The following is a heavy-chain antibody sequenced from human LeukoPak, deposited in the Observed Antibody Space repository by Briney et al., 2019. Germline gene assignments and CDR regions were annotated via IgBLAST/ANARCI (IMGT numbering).Heavy chain of an antibody. J-gene: IGHJ4*02. D-gene: IGHD2/OR15-2a*01. CDR2: IYYSGST. Sequence: SETLSLTCTVSGGSISTSYWSWIRQPPGKGLEWIGYIYYSGSTNYNPSLKSRVTISVDTSKNHFSLRLSSVTAADTAVYYCAREVLGGYFDYWGQGTLVTVSS. CDR3: AREVLGGYFDY. V-gene: IGHV4-59*01. CDR1: GGSISTSY.